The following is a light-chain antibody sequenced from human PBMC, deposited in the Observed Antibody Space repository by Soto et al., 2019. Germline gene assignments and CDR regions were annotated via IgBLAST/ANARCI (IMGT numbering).Light chain of an antibody. V-gene: IGLV1-40*01. CDR2: GNS. CDR1: SSNIGAGYD. J-gene: IGLJ3*02. CDR3: QSYDSSLSGWV. Sequence: QPVLTQPPSVSGAPGQRVTNSCTGSSSNIGAGYDVHWYQQLPGTAPKLLIYGNSNRPSGVPDRFSGSKSGTSASLAITGLQAEDEADYYCQSYDSSLSGWVFGGGTKVTVL.